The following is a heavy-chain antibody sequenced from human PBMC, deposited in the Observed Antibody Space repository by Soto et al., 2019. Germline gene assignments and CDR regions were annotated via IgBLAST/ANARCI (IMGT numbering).Heavy chain of an antibody. V-gene: IGHV3-33*01. D-gene: IGHD2-2*01. J-gene: IGHJ6*02. CDR1: GFTFSSYG. Sequence: PGESLRLSCAPSGFTFSSYGMHGVRQAPGKGLEWVAVIWYDGSNKYYADTMKGRFTISIDNSKNTLYLQMNSLRAEDTAVYYCARDGLGYCSSTSCPGGMDVWGQGTSVTVSS. CDR2: IWYDGSNK. CDR3: ARDGLGYCSSTSCPGGMDV.